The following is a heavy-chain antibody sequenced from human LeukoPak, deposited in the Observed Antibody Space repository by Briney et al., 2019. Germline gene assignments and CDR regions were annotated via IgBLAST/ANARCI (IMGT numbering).Heavy chain of an antibody. V-gene: IGHV3-30*02. J-gene: IGHJ4*02. CDR3: AKDRSDYGDPYYFDH. D-gene: IGHD4-17*01. Sequence: GGSLRLSCAASGFTFSSYGMHWVRQAPGKGLEWVAFIRYDGSNKYYADSVKGRFTISRDNSKNTLYLQMNSLRAEDTAVYYCAKDRSDYGDPYYFDHWGQGTLVTVSS. CDR1: GFTFSSYG. CDR2: IRYDGSNK.